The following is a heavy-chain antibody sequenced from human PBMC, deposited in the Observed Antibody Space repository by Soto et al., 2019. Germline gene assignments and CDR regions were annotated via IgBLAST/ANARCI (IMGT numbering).Heavy chain of an antibody. CDR2: ISYDGSNR. CDR3: ARDSPPMDV. J-gene: IGHJ6*02. CDR1: GFTFSSYS. Sequence: GGSLRLSCAASGFTFSSYSIHWVRQAPGKGLEWVAVISYDGSNRYYADSVKGRFTISRDNAKNSLYLQMNSLRDEDTAVYYCARDSPPMDVWGQGTTVTVSS. V-gene: IGHV3-30-3*01.